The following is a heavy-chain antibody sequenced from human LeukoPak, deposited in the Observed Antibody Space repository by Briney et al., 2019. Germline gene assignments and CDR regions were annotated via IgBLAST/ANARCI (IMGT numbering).Heavy chain of an antibody. CDR1: GGSFSGYY. J-gene: IGHJ5*02. CDR3: ASRRFGDA. CDR2: INHSGIT. V-gene: IGHV4-34*01. D-gene: IGHD3-10*01. Sequence: PSDTLSLTCAVHGGSFSGYYWSWLRQPPRKGLEWIGEINHSGITKYNPSLKSRVTISVDTSKNQFSLKLSSVTAADTAVYYCASRRFGDAWGQGTLVTVSS.